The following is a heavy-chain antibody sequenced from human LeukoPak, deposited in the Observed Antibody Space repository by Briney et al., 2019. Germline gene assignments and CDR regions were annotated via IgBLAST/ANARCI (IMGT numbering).Heavy chain of an antibody. CDR1: GFAVSSNY. V-gene: IGHV3-53*01. D-gene: IGHD6-6*01. CDR3: ARDAANSIAARYDY. J-gene: IGHJ4*02. CDR2: VYSGDNT. Sequence: EPGGSLRLSCAAPGFAVSSNYMSWVRQAPGKGLEWVSVVYSGDNTYYAASVRGRFTISRDNSKNTPYLRMNSLRPEDTAVYFCARDAANSIAARYDYWGQGTLVTVSS.